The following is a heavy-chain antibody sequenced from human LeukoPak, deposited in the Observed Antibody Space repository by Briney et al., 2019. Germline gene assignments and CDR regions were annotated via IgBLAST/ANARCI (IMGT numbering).Heavy chain of an antibody. CDR3: ARQGYYYDSSGYRYYYHGMDV. V-gene: IGHV4-59*08. CDR1: GGSISPYY. CDR2: VYYSGNT. Sequence: SETLSLTCDVSGGSISPYYWSWIRQPPGKGLEWIGYVYYSGNTNYNPSLKSRVTISVDTSKNQFSLKLSSVTAADTAVYYCARQGYYYDSSGYRYYYHGMDVWGQGTTVTVSS. D-gene: IGHD3-22*01. J-gene: IGHJ6*02.